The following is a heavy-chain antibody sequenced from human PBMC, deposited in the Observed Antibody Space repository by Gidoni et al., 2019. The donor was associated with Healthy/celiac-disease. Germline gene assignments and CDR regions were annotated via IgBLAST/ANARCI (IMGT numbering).Heavy chain of an antibody. CDR1: GFTFRSYA. V-gene: IGHV3-30-3*01. CDR3: ARDPHPTVTTPYFDY. J-gene: IGHJ4*02. CDR2: ISYDGSNK. D-gene: IGHD4-17*01. Sequence: QVQLVESGGGVVQPGWSLRLPCAASGFTFRSYAMHWVRQAPGKGLELVAVISYDGSNKDYADSVKGRFTISRDNSKNTLYLQMNSLRAEDTAVYYCARDPHPTVTTPYFDYWGQGTLVTVSS.